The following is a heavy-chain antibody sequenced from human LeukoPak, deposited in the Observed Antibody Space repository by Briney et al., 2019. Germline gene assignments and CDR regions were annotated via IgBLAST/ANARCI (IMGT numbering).Heavy chain of an antibody. CDR3: ARGPGIAAAQGTPPDY. V-gene: IGHV4-30-2*01. CDR1: GGSISSGGYS. CDR2: IYHSGST. D-gene: IGHD6-13*01. J-gene: IGHJ4*02. Sequence: PSQTLSLTCAASGGSISSGGYSWSWIRQPPGKGLEWIGYIYHSGSTYYNPSLKSRVTISVDRSKNQFSLKLSSVTAADTAVYYCARGPGIAAAQGTPPDYWGQGTLVTVSS.